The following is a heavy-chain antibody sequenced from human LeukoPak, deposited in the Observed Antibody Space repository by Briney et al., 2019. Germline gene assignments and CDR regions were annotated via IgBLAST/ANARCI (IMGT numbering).Heavy chain of an antibody. CDR1: GFPFSSYA. D-gene: IGHD3-9*01. V-gene: IGHV3-7*01. Sequence: GGSLRLSCAASGFPFSSYAMTWARQAPGKGLEWVATIKNDGADKYYVDPMKGRLTISRDNAKNSLYLQMNSLRAEDTAVYYCARVHSGEDWWGQGTLVTVSS. CDR3: ARVHSGEDW. J-gene: IGHJ4*02. CDR2: IKNDGADK.